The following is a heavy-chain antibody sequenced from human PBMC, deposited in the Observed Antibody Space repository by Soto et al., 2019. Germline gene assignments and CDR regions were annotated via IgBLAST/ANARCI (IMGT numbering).Heavy chain of an antibody. D-gene: IGHD3-22*01. Sequence: GGSLRLSCAASGFTFSSYAMSWVRQAPGKGLEWVPAISGSGGSTYYADSVKGRFTISRDNSKNTLYLQMNSLRAEDTAVYYCAKDRMIVLVITTVGAFDIWGQGTMVTVSS. J-gene: IGHJ3*02. CDR1: GFTFSSYA. V-gene: IGHV3-23*01. CDR3: AKDRMIVLVITTVGAFDI. CDR2: ISGSGGST.